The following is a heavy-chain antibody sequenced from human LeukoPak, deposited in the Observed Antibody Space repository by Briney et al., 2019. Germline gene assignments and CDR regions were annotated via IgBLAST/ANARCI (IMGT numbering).Heavy chain of an antibody. V-gene: IGHV3-48*03. CDR3: ARARTTVSTVYYNYIDV. D-gene: IGHD4-11*01. Sequence: GGSLRLSCAASGFMFKNYEMNWVRQAPGKGLEWLSYISSSGTIVDYAESVKGRFSISRDNARDSLYLQMHSLRVEDSAVYYCARARTTVSTVYYNYIDVWGKGTTVTVPS. CDR1: GFMFKNYE. CDR2: ISSSGTIV. J-gene: IGHJ6*03.